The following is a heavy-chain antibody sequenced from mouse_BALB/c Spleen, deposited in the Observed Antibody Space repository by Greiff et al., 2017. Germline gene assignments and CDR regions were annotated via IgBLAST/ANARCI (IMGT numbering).Heavy chain of an antibody. V-gene: IGHV2-6-7*01. J-gene: IGHJ2*01. CDR3: ARENWDGEGYFDY. D-gene: IGHD4-1*01. Sequence: VKVVESGPGLVAPSQSLSITCTVSGFSLTGYGVNWVRQPPGKGLEWLGMIWGDGSTDYNSALKSRLSISKDNSKSQVFLKMNSLQTDDTARYYCARENWDGEGYFDYWGQGTTLTVSS. CDR2: IWGDGST. CDR1: GFSLTGYG.